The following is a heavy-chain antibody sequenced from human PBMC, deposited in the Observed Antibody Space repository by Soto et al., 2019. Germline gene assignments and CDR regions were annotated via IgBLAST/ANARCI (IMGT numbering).Heavy chain of an antibody. CDR1: ADSISREHC. D-gene: IGHD1-26*01. CDR2: IYYSGTT. Sequence: SDRYAVSADSISREHCCSCIRQPPGKGLEWIGYIYYSGTTYYNPSLKSRVTLSVDTSKNQFSLKLTSVTAVDTAVYYCARREIQGPIDYWGQGTLVTVS. CDR3: ARREIQGPIDY. J-gene: IGHJ4*02. V-gene: IGHV4-28*01.